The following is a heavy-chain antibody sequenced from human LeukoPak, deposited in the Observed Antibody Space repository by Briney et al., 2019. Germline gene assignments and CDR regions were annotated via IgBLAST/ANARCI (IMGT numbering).Heavy chain of an antibody. CDR1: GYTFTGYY. CDR3: ARGVVLMVYAHAHFDY. J-gene: IGHJ4*02. D-gene: IGHD2-8*01. CDR2: INPNSGGT. V-gene: IGHV1-2*02. Sequence: ASVKVSCKASGYTFTGYYMHWVRQAPGQGLEWMGWINPNSGGTNYAQKFQGRVTTTRDTSISTAYMELSRLRSDDTAVYYCARGVVLMVYAHAHFDYGGQGTLVTVS.